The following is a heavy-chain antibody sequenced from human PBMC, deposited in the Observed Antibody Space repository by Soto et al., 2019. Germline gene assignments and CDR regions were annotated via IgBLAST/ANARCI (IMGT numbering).Heavy chain of an antibody. J-gene: IGHJ4*02. D-gene: IGHD5-12*01. V-gene: IGHV3-21*01. CDR1: GFTFSEYS. CDR3: ARARGNDWYSDY. CDR2: ITHSGTYV. Sequence: SLRLSCTASGFTFSEYSMSWVRQAPGKGLEWVSSITHSGTYVYYADSVKGRFTISRDSASNSLFLQMTSLRAEDTAVYHCARARGNDWYSDYWGQGTPVTVSS.